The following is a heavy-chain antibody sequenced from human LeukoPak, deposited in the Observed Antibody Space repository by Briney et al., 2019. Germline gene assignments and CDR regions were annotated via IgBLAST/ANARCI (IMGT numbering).Heavy chain of an antibody. CDR1: GYTFYNYG. CDR2: LNWNGSTT. Sequence: GGSLRLSCVTSGYTFYNYGMSWVRQAPGKGLEWVSGLNWNGSTTGYADSVKGRFTISRDNAKSSLYLQMSSLRAEDTGLYYCVRNTKDYWGQGTLVTVSS. D-gene: IGHD2-2*01. V-gene: IGHV3-20*04. J-gene: IGHJ4*02. CDR3: VRNTKDY.